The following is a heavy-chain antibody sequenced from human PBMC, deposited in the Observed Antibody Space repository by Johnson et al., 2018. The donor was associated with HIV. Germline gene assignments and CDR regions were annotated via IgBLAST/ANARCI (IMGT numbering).Heavy chain of an antibody. CDR1: GFTVSGNY. Sequence: VQLVESGGGLVQPGGSLRLSCAASGFTVSGNYMTWVRQAPGKGLEWVSVLFSGRTTYYADSVKGRFTISRDNSQNTVYLQMNSLRAEATAVYYCARACRDGYTCDAFDIWGQGTMVTVSS. D-gene: IGHD5-24*01. CDR3: ARACRDGYTCDAFDI. J-gene: IGHJ3*02. CDR2: LFSGRTT. V-gene: IGHV3-66*01.